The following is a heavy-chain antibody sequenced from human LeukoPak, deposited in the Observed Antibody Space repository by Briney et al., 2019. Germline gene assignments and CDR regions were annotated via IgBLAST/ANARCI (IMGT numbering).Heavy chain of an antibody. CDR1: GGSFIGYY. Sequence: PSETLSLTCAVYGGSFIGYYWSWIRQPPGKGLEWIGEINHSGSTNYNPSLKSRVTISVDTSKNQFSLKLSSVTAADTAVYYCARRGVITFEGVIVLYGYYFDYWGQGTLVTVSS. J-gene: IGHJ4*02. CDR3: ARRGVITFEGVIVLYGYYFDY. D-gene: IGHD3-16*02. V-gene: IGHV4-34*01. CDR2: INHSGST.